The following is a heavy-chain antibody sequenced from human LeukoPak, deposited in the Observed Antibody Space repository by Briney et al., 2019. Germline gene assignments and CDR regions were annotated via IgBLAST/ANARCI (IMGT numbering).Heavy chain of an antibody. CDR3: ASGGPTRGTLDH. D-gene: IGHD1-26*01. CDR2: LRKDATYS. J-gene: IGHJ4*02. CDR1: GFPFSSYG. Sequence: PGGSLRLCCAASGFPFSSYGMYWVRQTPDKGLQWVAYLRKDATYSNYADSVRGRFTISRDNSKNTLDLQMSSLRVEDTAVYYCASGGPTRGTLDHWGPGDLFTVSS. V-gene: IGHV3-30*02.